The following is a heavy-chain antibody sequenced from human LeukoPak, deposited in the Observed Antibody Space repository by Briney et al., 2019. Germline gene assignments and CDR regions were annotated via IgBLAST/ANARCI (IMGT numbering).Heavy chain of an antibody. Sequence: SETLSLTCAVSAGSISNYYWGWIRQSPGKGLEWIGYVHYSGNTNYNTSLKSRVTMSLDTSKTQFSLKLSSVTAADTAVYYCARLSGGYYTLNMDVWGKGTTVTVSS. D-gene: IGHD3-10*01. CDR1: AGSISNYY. J-gene: IGHJ6*03. V-gene: IGHV4-59*08. CDR3: ARLSGGYYTLNMDV. CDR2: VHYSGNT.